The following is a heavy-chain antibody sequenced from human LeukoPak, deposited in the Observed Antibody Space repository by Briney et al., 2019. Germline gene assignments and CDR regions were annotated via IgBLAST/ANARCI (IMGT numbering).Heavy chain of an antibody. D-gene: IGHD6-13*01. CDR1: GYTFTDHY. CDR3: TTNAAALDY. V-gene: IGHV1-2*02. CDR2: MNPSNNGA. J-gene: IGHJ4*02. Sequence: ASVKVSCKASGYTFTDHYIHWVRQAPGQGLEWMGWMNPSNNGANYAQKFQGRVVMTRDTSISTAYVELIRLTSDDTAVYYCTTNAAALDYWGQGTLVTVSS.